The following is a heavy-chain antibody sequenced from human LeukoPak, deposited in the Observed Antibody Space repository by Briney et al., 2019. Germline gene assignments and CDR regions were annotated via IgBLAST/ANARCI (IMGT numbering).Heavy chain of an antibody. D-gene: IGHD4-17*01. V-gene: IGHV4-39*07. Sequence: SETLSLTCTVSGGSISSSSHFWGWIRQPPGKGLEWIGSIYYSGNTYYNPSLKSRVTISVDTSKNQFSLKLSSVTAADTAVYYCARSDYGHFDNWGQGTLVTVSP. CDR1: GGSISSSSHF. J-gene: IGHJ4*02. CDR3: ARSDYGHFDN. CDR2: IYYSGNT.